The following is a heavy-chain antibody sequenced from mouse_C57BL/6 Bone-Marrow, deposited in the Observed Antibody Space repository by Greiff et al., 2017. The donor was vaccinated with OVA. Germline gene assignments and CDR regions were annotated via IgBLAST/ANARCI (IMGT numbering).Heavy chain of an antibody. Sequence: QVQLKQPGAELVRPGTSVKLSCKASGYTFTSYWMHWVKQRPGQGLEWIGVIDPSDSYTNYNQKFKGKATLTVDTSSSTAYMQLSSLTSEDSAVYYCARSDYYGSSYFYYFDYWGQGTTLTVSS. J-gene: IGHJ2*01. CDR2: IDPSDSYT. V-gene: IGHV1-59*01. CDR1: GYTFTSYW. CDR3: ARSDYYGSSYFYYFDY. D-gene: IGHD1-1*01.